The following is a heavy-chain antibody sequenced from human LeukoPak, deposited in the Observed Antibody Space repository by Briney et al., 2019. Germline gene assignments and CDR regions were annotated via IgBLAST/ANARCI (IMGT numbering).Heavy chain of an antibody. CDR1: GFSFSSFD. D-gene: IGHD2-2*01. CDR3: ARGCGSASCPYFFDN. CDR2: ISSDSRTI. V-gene: IGHV3-48*04. Sequence: PGGSLRLSCAASGFSFSSFDMNWVRQAPGKGLRWISFISSDSRTIYYADSVRGRFTISRDNAKNSLFLQMNTLSAEDTAVYYCARGCGSASCPYFFDNWGQGTLVTVST. J-gene: IGHJ4*02.